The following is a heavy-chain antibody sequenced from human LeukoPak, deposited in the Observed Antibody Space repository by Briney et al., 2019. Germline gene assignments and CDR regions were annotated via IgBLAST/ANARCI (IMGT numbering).Heavy chain of an antibody. D-gene: IGHD6-6*01. Sequence: GGPLRLSCAASGFTFSSYAMSWVRQAPGKGLEWVSAISGSGGSTYYADSVKGRFTISRDNSKNTLYLQMNGLRAEDTAVYYCAKGMEYSSSQGVFDYWGQGTLVTVSS. CDR2: ISGSGGST. CDR1: GFTFSSYA. CDR3: AKGMEYSSSQGVFDY. V-gene: IGHV3-23*01. J-gene: IGHJ4*02.